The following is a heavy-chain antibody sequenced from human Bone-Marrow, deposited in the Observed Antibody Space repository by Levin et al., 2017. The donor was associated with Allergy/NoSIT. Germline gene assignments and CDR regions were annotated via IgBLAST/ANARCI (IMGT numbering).Heavy chain of an antibody. CDR2: ISSSGSTI. D-gene: IGHD3-16*01. Sequence: GESLKISCAASGFTFSDYYMSWIRQAPGKGLEWVSYISSSGSTIYYADSVKGRFTISRDNAKNSLYLQMNSLRAEDTAVYYCARVRPGDWGPFFDPWGQGTLVTVSS. J-gene: IGHJ5*02. CDR1: GFTFSDYY. CDR3: ARVRPGDWGPFFDP. V-gene: IGHV3-11*01.